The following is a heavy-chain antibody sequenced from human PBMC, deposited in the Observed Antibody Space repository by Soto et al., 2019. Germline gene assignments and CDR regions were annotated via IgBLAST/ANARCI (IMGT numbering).Heavy chain of an antibody. Sequence: PSETLSLTCAVYGGSFSGYYWSWIRQPPGKGLEWIGEINHSGSTNYNPSLKSRVIISVDTSKNQFSLKLTSVTAADTAVYYCARCGSSCSLGFWGQGTLVTVS. CDR3: ARCGSSCSLGF. V-gene: IGHV4-34*01. J-gene: IGHJ4*02. CDR1: GGSFSGYY. CDR2: INHSGST. D-gene: IGHD2-15*01.